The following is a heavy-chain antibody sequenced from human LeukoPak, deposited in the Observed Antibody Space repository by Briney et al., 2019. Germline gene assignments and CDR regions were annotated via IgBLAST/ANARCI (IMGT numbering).Heavy chain of an antibody. J-gene: IGHJ3*02. CDR1: GGSISSGDYY. CDR2: IYYSGST. Sequence: SETLSLTCTVSGGSISSGDYYWSWLREPPGTGLEWIGHIYYSGSTYYNPSLKSRVNISVDASKKQFSLKLSSVTAADTAVYYCARGVFAVDAFDIWGQGTKVTVSS. D-gene: IGHD3-10*01. CDR3: ARGVFAVDAFDI. V-gene: IGHV4-30-4*01.